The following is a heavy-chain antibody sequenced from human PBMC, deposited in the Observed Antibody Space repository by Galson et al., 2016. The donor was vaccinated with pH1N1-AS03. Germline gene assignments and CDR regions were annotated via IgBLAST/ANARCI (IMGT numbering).Heavy chain of an antibody. Sequence: QSGAEVTKPGESLKISCKGSGYGFTSYWIGWVRQVPGKGLEWMGVIYPGDSGTRYSPSFQGQVTISVDKSISTAYLQWSSLKASDPAMYYCAIRVDFWSGLPYYFDYWGQGTLVTVVS. D-gene: IGHD3-3*01. CDR2: IYPGDSGT. V-gene: IGHV5-51*01. J-gene: IGHJ4*02. CDR3: AIRVDFWSGLPYYFDY. CDR1: GYGFTSYW.